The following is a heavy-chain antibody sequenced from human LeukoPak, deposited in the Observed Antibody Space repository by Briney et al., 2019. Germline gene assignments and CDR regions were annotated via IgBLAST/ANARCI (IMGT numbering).Heavy chain of an antibody. V-gene: IGHV4-4*02. CDR2: IYHSGST. CDR1: GDSISSNKW. J-gene: IGHJ5*02. D-gene: IGHD3-10*01. CDR3: TRGRYS. Sequence: TSGTLSLTCAVSGDSISSNKWWSWVRQAPGKGLEWIGEIYHSGSTDYNPSLKSRVTISADTSKNHLSLKLRSVTAADTAVYYCTRGRYSWGQGTLVTVSS.